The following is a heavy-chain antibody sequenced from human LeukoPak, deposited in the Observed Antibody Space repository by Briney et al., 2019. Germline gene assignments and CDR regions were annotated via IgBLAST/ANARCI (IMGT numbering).Heavy chain of an antibody. CDR1: GFTFSSYA. Sequence: GGSLRPSCAASGFTFSSYAMSWVRQPAGKGLEWVSAISGSGGSTYYADSVKGRFTISRDNSKNTLYLQMNSLRAEDTAVYYCAKGGQWLVGDIFDYWGQGTLVTVSS. D-gene: IGHD6-19*01. CDR3: AKGGQWLVGDIFDY. V-gene: IGHV3-23*01. CDR2: ISGSGGST. J-gene: IGHJ4*02.